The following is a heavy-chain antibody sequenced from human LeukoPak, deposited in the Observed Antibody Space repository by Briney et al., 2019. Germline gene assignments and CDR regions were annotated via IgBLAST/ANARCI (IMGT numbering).Heavy chain of an antibody. Sequence: ASVKVSCKVSGYTLTELSMHWVRQAPGKGLEWMGGFDPEDGETIYAQKFQGRVTMTEDTSTDTAYMELSSLRSEDTAVYYCARGYNWNYLSVFDPWGQGTLVTVSS. CDR1: GYTLTELS. D-gene: IGHD1-7*01. CDR3: ARGYNWNYLSVFDP. J-gene: IGHJ5*02. V-gene: IGHV1-24*01. CDR2: FDPEDGET.